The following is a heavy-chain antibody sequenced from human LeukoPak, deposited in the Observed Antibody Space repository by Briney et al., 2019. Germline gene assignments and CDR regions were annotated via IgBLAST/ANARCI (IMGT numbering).Heavy chain of an antibody. D-gene: IGHD3/OR15-3a*01. J-gene: IGHJ6*03. V-gene: IGHV3-23*01. Sequence: PGGSLRLSCAASGFTFSSYAMSWVRQAPGEGLKWVSAISGSGGSTYYADSVKGRFTISRDNSKNTLYLQMNSLRAEDTAVYYCAKDGLDSLHYYYYYYMDVWGKGTTVTVSS. CDR1: GFTFSSYA. CDR2: ISGSGGST. CDR3: AKDGLDSLHYYYYYYMDV.